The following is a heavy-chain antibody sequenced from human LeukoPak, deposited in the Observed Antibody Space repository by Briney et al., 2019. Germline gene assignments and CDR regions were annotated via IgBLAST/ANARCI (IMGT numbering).Heavy chain of an antibody. CDR2: INPNSGGT. V-gene: IGHV1-2*04. Sequence: GSVKVSCKASGYTFTSYGISWVRQVPGQGLEWMGWINPNSGGTNYAQKFQGWVTMTRDTSISTAYMELGRLRSDDTAVYYCATDGSGSYPLYYFDFWGQGTLVIVSS. J-gene: IGHJ4*02. CDR1: GYTFTSYG. CDR3: ATDGSGSYPLYYFDF. D-gene: IGHD3-10*01.